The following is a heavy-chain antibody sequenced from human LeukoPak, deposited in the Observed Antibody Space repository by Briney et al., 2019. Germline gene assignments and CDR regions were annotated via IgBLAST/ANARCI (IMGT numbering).Heavy chain of an antibody. V-gene: IGHV3-23*01. CDR3: AKPSYYDSTGYSFDY. D-gene: IGHD3-22*01. CDR1: GFTFSTHF. J-gene: IGHJ4*02. Sequence: PGGSLRLSCAASGFTFSTHFMSWVRQAPGAGLEWVSSISGSGGNTYYADSVKGRFTISRDNSKKTVYLEMNSLRAEDTAVYYCAKPSYYDSTGYSFDYWGQGTLVTVSS. CDR2: ISGSGGNT.